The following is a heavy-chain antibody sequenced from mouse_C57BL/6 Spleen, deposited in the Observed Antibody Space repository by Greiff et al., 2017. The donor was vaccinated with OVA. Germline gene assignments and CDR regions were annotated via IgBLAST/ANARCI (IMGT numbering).Heavy chain of an antibody. CDR1: GYTFTDYE. CDR3: TRFYKFAY. CDR2: IDPETGGT. D-gene: IGHD1-3*01. Sequence: QVQLQQSGAELVRPGASVTLSCKASGYTFTDYEMHWVKQTPVHGLEWIGAIDPETGGTAYNQKFKGKAILTADRSSSTAYMELRSLTSEDSAVYYCTRFYKFAYWGQGTLVTVSA. V-gene: IGHV1-15*01. J-gene: IGHJ3*01.